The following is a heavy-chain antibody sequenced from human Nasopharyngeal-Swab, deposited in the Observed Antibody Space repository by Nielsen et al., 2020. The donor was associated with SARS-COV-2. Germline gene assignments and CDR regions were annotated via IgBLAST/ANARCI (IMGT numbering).Heavy chain of an antibody. CDR2: ISWNSGSI. J-gene: IGHJ6*03. V-gene: IGHV3-9*01. D-gene: IGHD3-10*01. Sequence: PGKGLEWVSGISWNSGSIGYADSVKGRFTISRDNAKNSLYLQMNSLRAEDTALYYCSKSRGYYYYMDVWGKGTTVTVS. CDR3: SKSRGYYYYMDV.